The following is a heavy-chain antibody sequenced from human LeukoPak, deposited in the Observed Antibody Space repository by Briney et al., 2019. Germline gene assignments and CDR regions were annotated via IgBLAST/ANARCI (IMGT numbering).Heavy chain of an antibody. CDR3: WLSEICGGDCYPLPVLYYMDV. V-gene: IGHV3-73*01. CDR2: IRSKANSYAT. J-gene: IGHJ6*03. D-gene: IGHD2-21*02. CDR1: GFTFSGSA. Sequence: GGSLRLSCAASGFTFSGSAMHWVRQASGKGLEWVGRIRSKANSYATAYAASVKGRFTISRDDSKNTAYLQMNSLKTEDTAVYYCWLSEICGGDCYPLPVLYYMDVWGKGTTVTVSS.